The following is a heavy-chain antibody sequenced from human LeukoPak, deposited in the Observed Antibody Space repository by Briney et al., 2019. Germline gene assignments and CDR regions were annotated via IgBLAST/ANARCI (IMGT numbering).Heavy chain of an antibody. V-gene: IGHV3-7*01. D-gene: IGHD5-12*01. Sequence: GGSLRLSCAASGFAFSTYGMYWVRQAPGKGLEWVANIKQDGSEKYYVDSVKGRFTISRDNAKNSLYLQMNSLRAEDTAVYYCARLGADIVATRHDAFDIWGQGTMVTVSS. J-gene: IGHJ3*02. CDR2: IKQDGSEK. CDR1: GFAFSTYG. CDR3: ARLGADIVATRHDAFDI.